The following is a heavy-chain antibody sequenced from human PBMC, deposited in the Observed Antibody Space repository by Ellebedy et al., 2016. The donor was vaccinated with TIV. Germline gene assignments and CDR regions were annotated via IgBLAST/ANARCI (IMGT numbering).Heavy chain of an antibody. CDR1: GGSFSGYY. Sequence: SETLSLTCAVYGGSFSGYYWSWIRQPPGKGLEWIGEINHSGSTNYNPSLKSRVTISVDTSKNQFSLKLSSVTAADTAVYYCATSRPPTVTPGVDYWGQGTLVTVSS. D-gene: IGHD4-17*01. CDR2: INHSGST. J-gene: IGHJ4*02. CDR3: ATSRPPTVTPGVDY. V-gene: IGHV4-34*01.